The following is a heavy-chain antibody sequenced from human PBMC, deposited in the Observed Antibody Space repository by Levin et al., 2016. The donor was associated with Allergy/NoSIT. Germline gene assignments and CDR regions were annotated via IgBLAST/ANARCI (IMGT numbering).Heavy chain of an antibody. Sequence: GESLKISCQGSGSDFTAYWIGWVRQVPGKGLEWMGIIYPHDSDTRYSPSFQGHVTISADKSISSAYLQWSSLKASDTAIYYCARESYERSGNGVLYYNGMDVWGQGTTVTVSS. CDR3: ARESYERSGNGVLYYNGMDV. J-gene: IGHJ6*02. D-gene: IGHD3-22*01. CDR1: GSDFTAYW. CDR2: IYPHDSDT. V-gene: IGHV5-51*01.